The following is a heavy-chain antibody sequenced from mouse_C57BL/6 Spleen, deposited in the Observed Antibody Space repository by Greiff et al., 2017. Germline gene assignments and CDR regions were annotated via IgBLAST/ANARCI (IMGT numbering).Heavy chain of an antibody. CDR3: TLYGSSYDFDY. D-gene: IGHD1-1*01. CDR1: GFNIKDYY. V-gene: IGHV14-1*01. Sequence: VQLQQSGAELVRPGASVKLSCTASGFNIKDYYMHWVKQRPEKGLEWIGRIDPEDGATDYAPKFQGKDTMTADPSSNTAYLHLSSLTSEDTAVYYCTLYGSSYDFDYWGQGTTLTVSA. CDR2: IDPEDGAT. J-gene: IGHJ2*01.